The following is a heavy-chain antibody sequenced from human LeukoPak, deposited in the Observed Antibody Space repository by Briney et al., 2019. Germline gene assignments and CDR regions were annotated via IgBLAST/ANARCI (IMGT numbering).Heavy chain of an antibody. J-gene: IGHJ2*01. CDR1: GFTFSSHG. CDR3: AKSHYYGDWYFDL. Sequence: GGSLTLSCAGSGFTFSSHGMDWVRQAPGKGLEWVSGISPNGDITYYADSVKGRFTISRDNSKNTVFLQMNSLRAEDTAVYYCAKSHYYGDWYFDLWGRGTLVIVSS. V-gene: IGHV3-23*01. CDR2: ISPNGDIT. D-gene: IGHD3-10*01.